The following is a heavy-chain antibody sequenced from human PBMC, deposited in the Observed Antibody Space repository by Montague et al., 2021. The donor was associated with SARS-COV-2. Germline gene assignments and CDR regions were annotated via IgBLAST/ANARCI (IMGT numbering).Heavy chain of an antibody. V-gene: IGHV3-21*01. J-gene: IGHJ6*02. CDR2: ISSSSSNT. Sequence: SLRLSCAASGFTFSSYSMNWVRQAPGKGLEWVSTISSSSSNTYYXDSXKGRFTISRDNAKNSLYLQMNSLRAEDTAVYYCARGYAFGNVGYYCYYGMDVWGQGTTVTVSS. CDR3: ARGYAFGNVGYYCYYGMDV. D-gene: IGHD5-12*01. CDR1: GFTFSSYS.